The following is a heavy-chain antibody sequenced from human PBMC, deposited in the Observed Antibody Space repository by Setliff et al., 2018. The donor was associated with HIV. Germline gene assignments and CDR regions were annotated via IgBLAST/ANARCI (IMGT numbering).Heavy chain of an antibody. J-gene: IGHJ4*02. V-gene: IGHV4-39*01. CDR1: GDSISDTTYY. D-gene: IGHD6-6*01. CDR2: IYHSGST. CDR3: ARLSSYRSSSYYFDY. Sequence: SETLSLTCSVSGDSISDTTYYWGWIRQPPGKGLEWIGNIYHSGSTLYKPSLKSRVTMSVDTSRNQFSLKLNSVTAADTAVYHCARLSSYRSSSYYFDYWGQGALVTVSS.